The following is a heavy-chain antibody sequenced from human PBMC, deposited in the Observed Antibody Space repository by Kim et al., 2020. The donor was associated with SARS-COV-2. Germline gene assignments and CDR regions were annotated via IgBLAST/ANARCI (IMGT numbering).Heavy chain of an antibody. V-gene: IGHV4-31*03. CDR3: ARHYYDRIFDY. J-gene: IGHJ4*02. D-gene: IGHD3-22*01. CDR2: IYYSGST. CDR1: GGSISSGGYY. Sequence: SETLSLTCTVSGGSISSGGYYWSWIRQHPGKGLEWIGYIYYSGSTYYNPSLKSRVTISVDTSKNQFSLKLSSVTAADTAVYYCARHYYDRIFDYWGQGTLVTVSS.